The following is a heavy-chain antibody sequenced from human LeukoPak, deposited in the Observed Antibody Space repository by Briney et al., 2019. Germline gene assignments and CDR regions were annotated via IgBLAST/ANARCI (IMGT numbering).Heavy chain of an antibody. CDR1: GFTFSNSW. V-gene: IGHV3-15*01. D-gene: IGHD3-22*01. J-gene: IGHJ4*02. CDR3: TTYHYYDANYDF. CDR2: IKRKSDGRIT. Sequence: GGSLRLSCAASGFTFSNSWMNWVRQAPGKGVEGVGRIKRKSDGRITDYAAPVKGRFTISRDDSENTLYLQMNSLKTEDTAMYYCTTYHYYDANYDFWGQGTLVTVSS.